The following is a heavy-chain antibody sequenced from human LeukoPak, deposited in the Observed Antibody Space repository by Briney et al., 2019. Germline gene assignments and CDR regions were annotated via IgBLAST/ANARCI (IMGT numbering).Heavy chain of an antibody. CDR2: ILHDGSNK. Sequence: SGGSLRLSCAAPGLTLSSYGMEWVRQAPGKGLEWVAVILHDGSNKYYADSVKGLVTISRDNAKNTLYLQMDSLSVEDTAVYYCGKLRGYYGSWQQINLDYWGQGTLVTVSS. J-gene: IGHJ4*02. V-gene: IGHV3-30*18. D-gene: IGHD3-10*01. CDR3: GKLRGYYGSWQQINLDY. CDR1: GLTLSSYG.